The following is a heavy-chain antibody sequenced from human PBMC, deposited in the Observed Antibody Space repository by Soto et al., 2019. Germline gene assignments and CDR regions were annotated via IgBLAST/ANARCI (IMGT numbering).Heavy chain of an antibody. Sequence: SETLSLTCTVSGGSISSGGYYWSWIRQHPGKGLEWIGYIYYSGSTYYNPSLKSRVTISVDTSKNQFSLKLSSVTAADTAVYYCASKPPGRDGYAPWGQGTLVTVSS. CDR3: ASKPPGRDGYAP. CDR1: GGSISSGGYY. V-gene: IGHV4-31*03. J-gene: IGHJ5*02. CDR2: IYYSGST. D-gene: IGHD5-12*01.